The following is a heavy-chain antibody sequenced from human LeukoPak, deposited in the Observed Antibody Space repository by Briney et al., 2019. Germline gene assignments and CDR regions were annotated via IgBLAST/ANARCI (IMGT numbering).Heavy chain of an antibody. D-gene: IGHD3-10*01. CDR3: ARNLEWFGGSYSGFDP. CDR2: IYTSGST. Sequence: PSETLSLTCTVSGGSISSGSYYWGWIRQPAGKGLEWIGRIYTSGSTNYNPSLKSRVTIPVDTSKNQFSLKLSSVTAADTAVYYCARNLEWFGGSYSGFDPWGQGTLVTVSS. J-gene: IGHJ5*02. CDR1: GGSISSGSYY. V-gene: IGHV4-61*02.